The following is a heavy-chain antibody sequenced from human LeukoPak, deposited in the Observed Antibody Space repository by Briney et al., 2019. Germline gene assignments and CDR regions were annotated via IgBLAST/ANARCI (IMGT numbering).Heavy chain of an antibody. V-gene: IGHV7-4-1*02. D-gene: IGHD4-17*01. CDR2: INTNTGNP. Sequence: ASVKVSCKASGYILTNYAMNWVRQAPGQGLEWMGWINTNTGNPTYAQGSTGRFVFSLDTSVSTAYLQISSLKAEDTAVYYCARERRSTVTTYFGYWGQGTLVTVSS. J-gene: IGHJ4*02. CDR1: GYILTNYA. CDR3: ARERRSTVTTYFGY.